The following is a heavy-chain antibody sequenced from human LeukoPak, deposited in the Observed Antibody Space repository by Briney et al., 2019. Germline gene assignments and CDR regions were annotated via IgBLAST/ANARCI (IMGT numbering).Heavy chain of an antibody. D-gene: IGHD3-10*01. CDR1: GFTFSSYA. Sequence: AGGSLRLSCAASGFTFSSYAMSWVRQAPGKGLEWVSAISGSGGSTYYADSVKGRFTISRDNSKNTLYLQMNSLRAEDTAVYYCAKDGGSSPSQKAYYYYYYGMDVWGQGTTVTVSS. J-gene: IGHJ6*02. V-gene: IGHV3-23*01. CDR2: ISGSGGST. CDR3: AKDGGSSPSQKAYYYYYYGMDV.